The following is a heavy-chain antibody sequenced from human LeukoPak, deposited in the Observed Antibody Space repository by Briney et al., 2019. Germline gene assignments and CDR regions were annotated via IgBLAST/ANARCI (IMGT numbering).Heavy chain of an antibody. J-gene: IGHJ6*04. V-gene: IGHV3-7*03. D-gene: IGHD3-10*01. CDR3: ARAYYGTVDV. CDR2: INQDGSEK. Sequence: GGSLRLSCAASGFTFTTYWINWVRQAPGKGLEWVAVINQDGSEKYYVDSVKGRFTISRDNAKNSLYLQMNSLRAEDTAVYYCARAYYGTVDVWGKGTTVTVSS. CDR1: GFTFTTYW.